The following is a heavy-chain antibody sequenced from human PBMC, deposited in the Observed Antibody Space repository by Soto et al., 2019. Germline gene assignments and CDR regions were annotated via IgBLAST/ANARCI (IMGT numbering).Heavy chain of an antibody. CDR3: AKLPGTTDFSV. Sequence: QVQLVESGGGVVQPGRSLRLSCAASGFTFSSYGMQWVRQAPGKGLEWVAVISYDGSNKYYADSVKGRFTISRDNSKNTLYLQMNSLRAEDTAVYYCAKLPGTTDFSVWGQGTTVTVSS. D-gene: IGHD3-10*01. V-gene: IGHV3-30*18. J-gene: IGHJ6*02. CDR1: GFTFSSYG. CDR2: ISYDGSNK.